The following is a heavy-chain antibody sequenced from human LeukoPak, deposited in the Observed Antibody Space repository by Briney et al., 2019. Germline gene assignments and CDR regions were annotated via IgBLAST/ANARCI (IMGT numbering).Heavy chain of an antibody. CDR3: ARAAGFPWYWFDP. D-gene: IGHD2-8*01. V-gene: IGHV1-69*13. Sequence: SVKVSCKASGGTFSSYAISWVRQAPGQGLEWMGGIIPIFGTANYAQKFQGRVTITADESTSTVYMELSSLRSEDTAVYYCARAAGFPWYWFDPWGQGTLVTVSS. J-gene: IGHJ5*02. CDR2: IIPIFGTA. CDR1: GGTFSSYA.